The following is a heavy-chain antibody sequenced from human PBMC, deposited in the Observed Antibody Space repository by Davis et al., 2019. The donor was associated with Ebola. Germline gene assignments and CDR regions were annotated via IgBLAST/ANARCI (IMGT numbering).Heavy chain of an antibody. V-gene: IGHV1-2*02. D-gene: IGHD1-1*01. CDR1: GYTFTGHY. CDR3: AKLEPNMAALDY. CDR2: INPNTGAT. Sequence: ASVKVSCKASGYTFTGHYLHWVRQAPGQGLEWMGWINPNTGATKYAQKFQGRVTMTRDTSISTAYMDLSRLTFDDTAVYYCAKLEPNMAALDYWGQGTLVTVSS. J-gene: IGHJ4*02.